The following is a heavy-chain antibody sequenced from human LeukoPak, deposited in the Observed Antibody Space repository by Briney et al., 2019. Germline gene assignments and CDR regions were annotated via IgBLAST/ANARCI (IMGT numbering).Heavy chain of an antibody. Sequence: PSETLSLTCTVSGGSISSGDYYWSWLRQPPGKGLEWFGYIYYSGSTYYNPSLKSRVTISVNTSNNQFSLKLSSVTAADTAVYYCARGSRYYYGSGSYYIGYWGQGTLVTVSS. D-gene: IGHD3-10*01. CDR1: GGSISSGDYY. CDR2: IYYSGST. CDR3: ARGSRYYYGSGSYYIGY. V-gene: IGHV4-30-4*01. J-gene: IGHJ4*02.